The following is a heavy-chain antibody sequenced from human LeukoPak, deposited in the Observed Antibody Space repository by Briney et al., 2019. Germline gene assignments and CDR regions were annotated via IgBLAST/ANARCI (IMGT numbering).Heavy chain of an antibody. CDR2: IYYSGST. Sequence: PSETLSLTCTVSGGSISSYYWSWIRQPPGKGLEWIGYIYYSGSTNYNPSLKSRVTISVDTSKNQFSLKLSSVTAADTAVYYCARKRLSLVSRAFDIWGQGTMVTVSS. J-gene: IGHJ3*02. D-gene: IGHD2-8*01. CDR3: ARKRLSLVSRAFDI. V-gene: IGHV4-59*12. CDR1: GGSISSYY.